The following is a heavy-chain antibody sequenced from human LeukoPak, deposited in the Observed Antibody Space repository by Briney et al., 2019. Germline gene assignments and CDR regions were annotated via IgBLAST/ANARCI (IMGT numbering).Heavy chain of an antibody. CDR3: ARGGRSGYDSGVDYFDY. CDR1: GFTFSSYA. D-gene: IGHD5-12*01. V-gene: IGHV3-30*04. CDR2: ISYDGSNK. J-gene: IGHJ4*02. Sequence: GGSLRLSCAASGFTFSSYAMHWVRQAPGKGLEWVAVISYDGSNKYYADSVKGRFTISRDNSKNTLFLQMNSLRAEDMAVYYCARGGRSGYDSGVDYFDYWGQGTLVTVSS.